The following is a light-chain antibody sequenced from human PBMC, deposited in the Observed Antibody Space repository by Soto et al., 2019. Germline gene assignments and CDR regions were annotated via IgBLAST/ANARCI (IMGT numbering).Light chain of an antibody. CDR1: QSVDSTS. CDR3: QQRKT. J-gene: IGKJ1*01. V-gene: IGKV3-20*01. Sequence: EIVLTQSPGTLSLSPGERATLSCRASQSVDSTSLAWYQQIPGQAPRLVIYGASTRATGIPDRFSGSGSGTDFTLTIRRLEPEDSAVYYCQQRKTFGQGTKVELK. CDR2: GAS.